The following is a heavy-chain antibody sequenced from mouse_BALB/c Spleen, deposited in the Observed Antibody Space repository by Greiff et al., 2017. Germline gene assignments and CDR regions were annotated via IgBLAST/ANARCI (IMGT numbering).Heavy chain of an antibody. CDR1: GFNIKDYY. V-gene: IGHV14-4*02. Sequence: EVQLQQSGAELVRSGASVKLSCTASGFNIKDYYMHWVKQRPEQGLEWIGWIDPENGDTEYAPKFQGKATMTADTSSNTAYLQLSSLTSEDTAVYYCSVANWGLFAYWGQGTLVTVSA. CDR2: IDPENGDT. J-gene: IGHJ3*01. D-gene: IGHD4-1*01. CDR3: SVANWGLFAY.